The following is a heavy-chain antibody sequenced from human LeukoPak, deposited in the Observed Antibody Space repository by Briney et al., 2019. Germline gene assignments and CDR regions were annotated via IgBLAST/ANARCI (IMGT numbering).Heavy chain of an antibody. CDR3: ATYGSGDPIGAQIDY. D-gene: IGHD3-10*01. V-gene: IGHV3-53*05. CDR2: IYSGGST. CDR1: GFTVSSNY. Sequence: GGSLRLSCAASGFTVSSNYMSWVRQAPGKGLEWVSVIYSGGSTYYADSVKGRFTISRDNSKNTLYLQMNSLRAEDTAVYYCATYGSGDPIGAQIDYWGQGTLVTVSS. J-gene: IGHJ4*02.